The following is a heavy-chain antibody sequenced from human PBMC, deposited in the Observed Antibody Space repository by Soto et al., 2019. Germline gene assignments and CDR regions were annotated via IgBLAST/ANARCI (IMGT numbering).Heavy chain of an antibody. CDR3: ARQVGSGYEFDY. V-gene: IGHV4-34*01. D-gene: IGHD5-12*01. J-gene: IGHJ4*02. Sequence: QVQLQQWGAGLLKPSETLSLTCAVYGGSFSGYYWSWIRQPPGKGLEWIGEINHSGSTNYNPSLKSRXXIXVAXSKNQFSLKLRSVTAADTAVYYCARQVGSGYEFDYWGQGTLVTVSS. CDR2: INHSGST. CDR1: GGSFSGYY.